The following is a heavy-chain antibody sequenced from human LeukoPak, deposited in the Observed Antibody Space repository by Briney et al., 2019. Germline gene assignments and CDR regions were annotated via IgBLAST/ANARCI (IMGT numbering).Heavy chain of an antibody. CDR2: IYYSGST. D-gene: IGHD3-22*01. V-gene: IGHV4-39*07. CDR3: ASVSYDTSLQH. J-gene: IGHJ1*01. CDR1: GGSISSSSDY. Sequence: PSETLSLTCTVSGGSISSSSDYWDWIRQPPGKGLEWIGSIYYSGSTYYNPSLKSRATISEDTSKNQFSLRLSSVTAADTAIYYCASVSYDTSLQHWGQGTLVTVSS.